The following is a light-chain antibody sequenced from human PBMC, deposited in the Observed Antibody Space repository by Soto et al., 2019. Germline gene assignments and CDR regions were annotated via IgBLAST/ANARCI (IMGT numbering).Light chain of an antibody. J-gene: IGLJ2*01. CDR1: KLGDKY. CDR3: QAWGSSIVV. CDR2: QNN. V-gene: IGLV3-1*01. Sequence: SYELTQPPSVSVSPGQTASITCSGDKLGDKYACWYQQKPGQSPVLVIYQNNKRPSAIPERFSGSNSGNTATLTISGTHAMDEADYYCQAWGSSIVVFGGGTKLTVL.